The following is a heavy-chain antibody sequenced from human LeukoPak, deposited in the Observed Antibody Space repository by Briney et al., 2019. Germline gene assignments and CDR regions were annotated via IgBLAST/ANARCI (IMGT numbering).Heavy chain of an antibody. CDR3: ASVSAYCSSTSCYGTYYFDY. CDR2: IIPMFDTA. Sequence: GASVKVSCKASGGTFSSYAISWVRQAPGQGLEWMGGIIPMFDTANYAQKFQGRVTITADKSTSTAYMELSSPRSEDTAVYYCASVSAYCSSTSCYGTYYFDYWGQGTLVTVSS. D-gene: IGHD2-2*01. J-gene: IGHJ4*02. CDR1: GGTFSSYA. V-gene: IGHV1-69*06.